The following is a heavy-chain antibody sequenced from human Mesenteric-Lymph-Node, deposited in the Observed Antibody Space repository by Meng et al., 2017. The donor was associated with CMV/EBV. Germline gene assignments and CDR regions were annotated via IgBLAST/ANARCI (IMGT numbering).Heavy chain of an antibody. CDR2: IYYSGGT. V-gene: IGHV4-39*07. Sequence: DSISTSGDYWGWIRRPPGQGLEWLGTIYYSGGTYYNPSLKSRVTMSLDTSKNQFSLKLSSVTAADTAIYYCARDRLAARPTRNWYDLWGQGILVTVSS. J-gene: IGHJ5*02. CDR3: ARDRLAARPTRNWYDL. D-gene: IGHD6-6*01. CDR1: DSISTSGDY.